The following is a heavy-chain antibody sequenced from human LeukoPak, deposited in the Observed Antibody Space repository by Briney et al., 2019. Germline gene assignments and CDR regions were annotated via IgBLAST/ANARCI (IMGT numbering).Heavy chain of an antibody. CDR1: GGTFSSYA. V-gene: IGHV1-69*06. CDR3: ARDLVAGHTLWYGP. D-gene: IGHD2-15*01. Sequence: GASVKVSCKASGGTFSSYAISWVRQAPGQGLEWMGGIIPIFGTANYAQKFQGRVMITADKSTSTAYMELSSLRSEDTAVYYCARDLVAGHTLWYGPRGQGTLVTVSS. J-gene: IGHJ5*02. CDR2: IIPIFGTA.